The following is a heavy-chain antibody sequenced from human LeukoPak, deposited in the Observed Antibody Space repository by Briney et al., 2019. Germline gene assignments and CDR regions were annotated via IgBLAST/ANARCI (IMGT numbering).Heavy chain of an antibody. CDR3: ARDRPNWGIDC. Sequence: GGSLRLSCAASGFTFDDYAMHWVRQAPGKGLEWVSLIGGDGGNTYYADSVKGRFTISRDNAKNSLYLHMNTLRDEDTAVYYCARDRPNWGIDCWGQGTLVTVSS. CDR1: GFTFDDYA. D-gene: IGHD7-27*01. CDR2: IGGDGGNT. V-gene: IGHV3-43*02. J-gene: IGHJ4*02.